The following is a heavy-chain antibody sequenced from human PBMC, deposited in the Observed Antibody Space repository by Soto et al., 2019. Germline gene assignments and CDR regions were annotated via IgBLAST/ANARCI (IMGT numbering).Heavy chain of an antibody. CDR1: GFSVSDYY. CDR2: IYSGRTT. D-gene: IGHD3-3*01. V-gene: IGHV3-53*01. J-gene: IGHJ4*02. CDR3: VRGPADSMLRLLEWPYGDY. Sequence: GGSLRLSCAASGFSVSDYYMDWVRQAPGKXLEWVSIIYSGRTTYYADSVKGRFTISRDDSKNTLYLQMNSLRPEDTALYYCVRGPADSMLRLLEWPYGDYWGQGTLVTVSS.